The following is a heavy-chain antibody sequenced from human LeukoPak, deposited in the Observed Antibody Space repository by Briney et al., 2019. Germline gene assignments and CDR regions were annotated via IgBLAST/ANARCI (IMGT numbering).Heavy chain of an antibody. Sequence: SETLSLTCAVYGGSFSGYYWSWIRQPPGKGLEWIGEINHSGSTNYNPSLKSRVTISVDTSKNQFSLKLSSVTAADTAVYYCARDLGYGEFDYWGQGALVTVSS. J-gene: IGHJ4*02. CDR1: GGSFSGYY. D-gene: IGHD4-17*01. V-gene: IGHV4-34*01. CDR2: INHSGST. CDR3: ARDLGYGEFDY.